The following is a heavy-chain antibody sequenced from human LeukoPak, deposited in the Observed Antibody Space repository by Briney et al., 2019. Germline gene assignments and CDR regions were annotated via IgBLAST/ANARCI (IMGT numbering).Heavy chain of an antibody. Sequence: GGSLRLSCAASGFTFSSYSMNWVRQAPGKGLEWVSSISSSSSYIYYADSVRGRFTISRDNAHNSLYLRMTSLRAEDTAVYYCARGSILKGAFDYWGQGILVAVSS. J-gene: IGHJ4*02. CDR2: ISSSSSYI. V-gene: IGHV3-21*01. CDR1: GFTFSSYS. D-gene: IGHD1-26*01. CDR3: ARGSILKGAFDY.